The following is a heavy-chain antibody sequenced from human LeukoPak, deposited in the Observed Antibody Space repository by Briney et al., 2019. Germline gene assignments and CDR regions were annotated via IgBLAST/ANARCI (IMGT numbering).Heavy chain of an antibody. D-gene: IGHD6-19*01. CDR3: ARVPSSGWYEFDY. V-gene: IGHV1-46*01. Sequence: GASVKVSCKASGYTFATYGISWVRQAPGQGLEWMGIINPSGGSTSYAQKFQGRVTMTRDMSTSTVYMELSSLRSEDTAVYYCARVPSSGWYEFDYWGQGTLVTVSS. CDR1: GYTFATYG. CDR2: INPSGGST. J-gene: IGHJ4*02.